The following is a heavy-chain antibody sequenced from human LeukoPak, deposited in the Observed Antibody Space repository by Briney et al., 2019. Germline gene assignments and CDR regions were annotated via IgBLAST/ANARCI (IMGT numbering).Heavy chain of an antibody. CDR2: ISSSSTI. Sequence: GGSLRLSCAASGFTFSGYNMNWVRQAPGKGLEWLSYISSSSTIYYADSVKGRFTISRDNAKNSLYLQMNSLRAEDTAVYYCAGAGGYSSGWSRFDYWGQGALVTVSS. CDR1: GFTFSGYN. CDR3: AGAGGYSSGWSRFDY. V-gene: IGHV3-48*01. J-gene: IGHJ4*02. D-gene: IGHD6-19*01.